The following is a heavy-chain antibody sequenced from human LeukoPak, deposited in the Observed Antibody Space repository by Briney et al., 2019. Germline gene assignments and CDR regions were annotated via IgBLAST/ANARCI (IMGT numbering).Heavy chain of an antibody. CDR1: GFTFSSYA. J-gene: IGHJ6*02. V-gene: IGHV3-23*01. D-gene: IGHD6-19*01. Sequence: GGSLRLFCAASGFTFSSYAMSWVRQTPGKGLEWVSAISGSGGSTYYADSVKGRFTISRDNSKNTLYLQMNSLRAEDTAVYYCAKDKGSGWYSYYYYYYGMDVWGQGTTVTVSS. CDR2: ISGSGGST. CDR3: AKDKGSGWYSYYYYYYGMDV.